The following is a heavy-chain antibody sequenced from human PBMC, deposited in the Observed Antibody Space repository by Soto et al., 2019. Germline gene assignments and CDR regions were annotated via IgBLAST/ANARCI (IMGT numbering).Heavy chain of an antibody. CDR2: ISASGGST. CDR1: GSTFSRYA. D-gene: IGHD1-1*01. Sequence: EVQLLESGGGMVERGGSLRLSCAASGSTFSRYAMNWVRQAPGKGLEWVSGISASGGSTYYADFVKGRITISRDNPKSMLYLTMNSPRVDDTSEYYCARDLGTTGMVDYYYRMDVWGRGTTVTASS. J-gene: IGHJ6*02. CDR3: ARDLGTTGMVDYYYRMDV. V-gene: IGHV3-23*01.